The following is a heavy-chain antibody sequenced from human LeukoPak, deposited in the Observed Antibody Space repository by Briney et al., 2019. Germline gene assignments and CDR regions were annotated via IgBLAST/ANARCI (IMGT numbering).Heavy chain of an antibody. V-gene: IGHV3-30*18. CDR3: AKDWFGELALDY. Sequence: PGGSLRLSCAASGFTFSSYGMHWVRQAPGKGLEWVAVISYDGSNKYYADSVKGRFTISRDNSKNTLYLQMNSLRAEDTAVYYCAKDWFGELALDYWGQGTLVTVSS. CDR1: GFTFSSYG. CDR2: ISYDGSNK. D-gene: IGHD3-10*01. J-gene: IGHJ4*02.